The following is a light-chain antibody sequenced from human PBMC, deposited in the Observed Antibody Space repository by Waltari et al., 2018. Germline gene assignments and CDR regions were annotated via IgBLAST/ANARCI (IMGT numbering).Light chain of an antibody. CDR3: LVWHSTIDHQGV. Sequence: SYVVTQSPPASVAPGETARITCGGANTGSKRVHWYQQRPGQAPVLVISYDSDRPSGIPERFSGSNSGNTATLTISWVEAEDEADYYCLVWHSTIDHQGVFGGGTKLTVL. CDR1: NTGSKR. V-gene: IGLV3-21*04. CDR2: YDS. J-gene: IGLJ2*01.